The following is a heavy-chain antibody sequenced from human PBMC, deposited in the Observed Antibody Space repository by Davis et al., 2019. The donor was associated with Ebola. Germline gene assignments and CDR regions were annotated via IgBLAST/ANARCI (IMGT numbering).Heavy chain of an antibody. CDR1: GFTFSGYW. CDR3: ARAEMAPWDFDY. CDR2: IKQDGSEK. V-gene: IGHV3-7*03. J-gene: IGHJ4*02. D-gene: IGHD5-24*01. Sequence: PGGSLRLSCAASGFTFSGYWMSWVRQAPGKGLEWVANIKQDGSEKYYVDSVKGRFTISRDNAKNSLYLQMNSLRAEDTAVYYCARAEMAPWDFDYWGQGTLVTVSS.